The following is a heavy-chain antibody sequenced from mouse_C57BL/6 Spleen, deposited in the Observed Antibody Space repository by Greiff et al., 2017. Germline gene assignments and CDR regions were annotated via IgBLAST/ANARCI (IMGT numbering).Heavy chain of an antibody. V-gene: IGHV5-17*01. CDR3: AIWLLDYYAMDY. Sequence: EVKLVESGGGLVKPGGSLKLSCAASGFTFSDYGMHWVRQAPEKGLEWVAYISSGSGTIYYADNVKGRCTISRDNAKNTLFLPMTSLRSEDTAMDYCAIWLLDYYAMDYWGQGASVTVSS. J-gene: IGHJ4*01. D-gene: IGHD2-2*01. CDR2: ISSGSGTI. CDR1: GFTFSDYG.